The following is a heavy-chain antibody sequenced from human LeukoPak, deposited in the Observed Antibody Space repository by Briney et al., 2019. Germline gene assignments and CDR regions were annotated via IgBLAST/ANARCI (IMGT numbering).Heavy chain of an antibody. CDR2: ISSSSSYI. Sequence: PGGSLRLSCAASGFTFSSYSMNWVRQAPGKGLEWVSSISSSSSYIYYADSVKGRFTISRDNAKNSLYLQMDSLRAEDMAVYYCARCAGATSPHNPEYFQHWGQGTLVTVSS. CDR1: GFTFSSYS. D-gene: IGHD1-26*01. J-gene: IGHJ1*01. CDR3: ARCAGATSPHNPEYFQH. V-gene: IGHV3-21*01.